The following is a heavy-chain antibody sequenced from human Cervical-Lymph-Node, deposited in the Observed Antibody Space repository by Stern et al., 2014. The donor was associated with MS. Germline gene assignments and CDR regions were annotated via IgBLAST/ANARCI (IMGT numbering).Heavy chain of an antibody. Sequence: QVQLEESGPGLVKPSATLSLSCTVSGSSFYRYDRTWVRQPPGNGLEWIGYIYDYDDISYNYSLNVRVTISLDKSKNTISLTLNSMTVAATAVYYCARGAGPNVLRPWVDFWGWFDPWGQGTLVTVSS. CDR3: ARGAGPNVLRPWVDFWGWFDP. D-gene: IGHD3-3*01. J-gene: IGHJ5*02. CDR1: GSSFYRYD. V-gene: IGHV4-59*01. CDR2: IYDYDDI.